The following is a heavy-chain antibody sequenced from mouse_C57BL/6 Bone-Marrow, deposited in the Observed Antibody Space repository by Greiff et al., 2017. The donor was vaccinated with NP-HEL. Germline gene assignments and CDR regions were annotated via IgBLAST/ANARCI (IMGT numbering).Heavy chain of an antibody. Sequence: QVQLQQSGAELARPFSSVKLSRKASFYTFTSYGISWVKQITGQGLEWIGEIYPRIVNTYYNEKFKGKATLTADKSSSTAYMELRSLTSEDSAVYFCARVNWVVAYWGQGTLVTVSA. D-gene: IGHD4-1*01. CDR1: FYTFTSYG. CDR3: ARVNWVVAY. CDR2: IYPRIVNT. J-gene: IGHJ3*01. V-gene: IGHV1-81*01.